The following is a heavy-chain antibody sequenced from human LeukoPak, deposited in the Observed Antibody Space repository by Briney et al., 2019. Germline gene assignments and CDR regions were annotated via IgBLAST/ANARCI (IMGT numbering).Heavy chain of an antibody. Sequence: ASVKVSCKASGYTFTSFGISWVRQAPGQGLEWMGWISAYRANTNYAQKLQGRVTMTTDTSTSTAYMELRSLRSDDTVVYYCARDRDAYNSNYYYGMDVWGQGTTVTVSS. CDR3: ARDRDAYNSNYYYGMDV. V-gene: IGHV1-18*01. D-gene: IGHD5-24*01. CDR1: GYTFTSFG. CDR2: ISAYRANT. J-gene: IGHJ6*02.